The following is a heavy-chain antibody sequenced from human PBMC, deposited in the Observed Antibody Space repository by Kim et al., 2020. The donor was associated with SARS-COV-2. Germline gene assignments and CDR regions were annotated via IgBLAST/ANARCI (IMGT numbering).Heavy chain of an antibody. J-gene: IGHJ6*02. D-gene: IGHD3-3*01. CDR3: ARDSLDYDFWSGYYSYYGMDV. V-gene: IGHV3-7*03. CDR2: IKQDGSEK. Sequence: GGSLRLSCAASGFTFSSYWMSWVRQAPGKGLEWVANIKQDGSEKYYVDSVKGRFTISRDNAKNSLYLQMNSLRAEDTAVYYCARDSLDYDFWSGYYSYYGMDVWGQGTTVTVSS. CDR1: GFTFSSYW.